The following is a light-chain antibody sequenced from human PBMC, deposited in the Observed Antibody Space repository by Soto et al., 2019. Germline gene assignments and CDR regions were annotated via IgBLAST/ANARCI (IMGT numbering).Light chain of an antibody. Sequence: EIVLTQSPGTLSLSPGERATLSCRASQSVSSIYLAWYQQKRGQSPRLLIFGATNRATGIPDRLSGSGSGTDFTITISRLGSEDCALYYCQQFGSSPWTFGQGTKVEIK. J-gene: IGKJ1*01. V-gene: IGKV3-20*01. CDR1: QSVSSIY. CDR2: GAT. CDR3: QQFGSSPWT.